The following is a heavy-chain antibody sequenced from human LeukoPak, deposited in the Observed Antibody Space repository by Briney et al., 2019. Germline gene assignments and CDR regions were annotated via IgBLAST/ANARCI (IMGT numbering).Heavy chain of an antibody. CDR1: GFTFSSYG. D-gene: IGHD1-26*01. J-gene: IGHJ4*02. Sequence: GGSLRLSCAASGFTFSSYGMSWVRQAPGKGLEWVSAISGSGGSTYYADSVKGRFTISRDNAKNSLYLQMNSLRAEDTAVYYCARAGATAVYWGQGTLVTVSS. CDR3: ARAGATAVY. CDR2: ISGSGGST. V-gene: IGHV3-23*01.